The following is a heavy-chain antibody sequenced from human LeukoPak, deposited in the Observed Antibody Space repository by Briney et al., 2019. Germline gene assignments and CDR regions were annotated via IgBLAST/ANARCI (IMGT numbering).Heavy chain of an antibody. Sequence: SETLSLTCGVSGGSVINTNWWTWVRQPPGKGLEWIGEVHLDGRTNYNPSLESRLTMSVDVSENQVSLKLTSVTAADTAVYYCAREFEYREYRNYFGSSGYYYYYAMDVWGRGTTVTVSS. CDR2: VHLDGRT. CDR1: GGSVINTNW. J-gene: IGHJ6*02. CDR3: AREFEYREYRNYFGSSGYYYYYAMDV. V-gene: IGHV4-4*02. D-gene: IGHD3-22*01.